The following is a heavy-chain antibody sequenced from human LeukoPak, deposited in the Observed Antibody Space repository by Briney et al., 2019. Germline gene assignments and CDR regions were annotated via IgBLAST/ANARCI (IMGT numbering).Heavy chain of an antibody. V-gene: IGHV4-34*01. CDR2: INHSGST. CDR1: GGSFSGYY. D-gene: IGHD3-22*01. CDR3: ARGPVATYYYDSSGYLYAFDI. J-gene: IGHJ3*02. Sequence: SETLSLTCAVYGGSFSGYYWSWIRQPPGKGLEGIGEINHSGSTNYNPSLKSRVTISVDTSKNQFSLKLSSVTAADTAVYYCARGPVATYYYDSSGYLYAFDIWGQGTMVTVSS.